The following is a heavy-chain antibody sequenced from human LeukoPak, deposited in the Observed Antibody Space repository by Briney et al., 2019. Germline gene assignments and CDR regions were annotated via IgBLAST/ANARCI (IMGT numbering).Heavy chain of an antibody. CDR2: INPNSGGT. J-gene: IGHJ4*02. D-gene: IGHD6-13*01. V-gene: IGHV1-2*02. Sequence: ASVKVSCTASGYTFTGYYMHWVRQAPGQGLEWMGWINPNSGGTNYAQKFQGRVTMTRDTSISTAYMELSRLRSDDTAVYYCARDPTDGSSWYGDYWGQGTLVTVSS. CDR3: ARDPTDGSSWYGDY. CDR1: GYTFTGYY.